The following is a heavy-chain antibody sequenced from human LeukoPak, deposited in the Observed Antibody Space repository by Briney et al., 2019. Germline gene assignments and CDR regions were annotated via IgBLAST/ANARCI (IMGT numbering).Heavy chain of an antibody. CDR3: ARDKYYYDSRRFDP. Sequence: GGSLRLSCAASGFTFSSYSMNWVRQAPGKGLEWVSCISRSSSYIYYADSVKGRFTISRDNSKNTLYLQMNSLRAEDTAVYYCARDKYYYDSRRFDPWGQGTLVTVSS. CDR1: GFTFSSYS. CDR2: ISRSSSYI. D-gene: IGHD3-22*01. J-gene: IGHJ5*02. V-gene: IGHV3-21*01.